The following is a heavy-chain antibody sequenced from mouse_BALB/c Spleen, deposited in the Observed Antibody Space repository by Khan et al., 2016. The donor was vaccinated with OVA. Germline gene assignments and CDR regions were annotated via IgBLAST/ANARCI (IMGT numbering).Heavy chain of an antibody. CDR3: ARELRLGGFAY. CDR1: GFSLTGYG. CDR2: IWGDGST. V-gene: IGHV2-6-7*01. D-gene: IGHD1-2*01. J-gene: IGHJ3*01. Sequence: VQLQESGPGLVAPSQSLSITCTVSGFSLTGYGVNWVRQPPGKGLEWLGMIWGDGSTDYNPALKYRLSISKENSKSQVFLKMNSMQTDDTARYYCARELRLGGFAYWGQGTLVTVSA.